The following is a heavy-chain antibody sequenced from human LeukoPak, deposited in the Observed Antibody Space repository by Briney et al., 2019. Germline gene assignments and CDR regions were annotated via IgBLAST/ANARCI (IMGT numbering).Heavy chain of an antibody. J-gene: IGHJ4*02. CDR1: GFTFSSYS. V-gene: IGHV3-21*01. CDR2: ISSSGSYI. D-gene: IGHD4-17*01. CDR3: ARDYYGDYVFDY. Sequence: GGSLRLSCAASGFTFSSYSMNWVRQAPGEGLEWVSSISSSGSYIYYADSVKGRFTISRDNAKISLDLQMNSLRADDTAVYYCARDYYGDYVFDYWGQGALVTVSS.